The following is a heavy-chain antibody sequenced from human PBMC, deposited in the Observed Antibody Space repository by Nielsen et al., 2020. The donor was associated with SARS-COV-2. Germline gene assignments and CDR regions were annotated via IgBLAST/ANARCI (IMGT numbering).Heavy chain of an antibody. D-gene: IGHD2/OR15-2a*01. CDR2: IYYSGST. J-gene: IGHJ6*02. V-gene: IGHV4-31*03. CDR1: GGSISSGGYY. CDR3: ARVLSSSYGMDV. Sequence: SETLSLTCTVSGGSISSGGYYWSWIRQHPGKGLEWIGYIYYSGSTNYNPSLKSRVTISVDTSKNQFSLKLSSVTAADTAVYYCARVLSSSYGMDVWGQGTTVTVSS.